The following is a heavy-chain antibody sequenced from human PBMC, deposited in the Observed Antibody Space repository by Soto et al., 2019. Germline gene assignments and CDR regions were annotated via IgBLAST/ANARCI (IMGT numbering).Heavy chain of an antibody. D-gene: IGHD6-6*01. CDR2: IYSGGPT. Sequence: PVGSLRLSCAASGFTVSSNYMTWVRQAPGKGLEWVSVIYSGGPTYYADSVKGRFTISRDNSKNTLYLQMNSLRAEDTAVYYCARDRVEQVANLYYYYGMDVWGQGTTVTVSS. CDR3: ARDRVEQVANLYYYYGMDV. V-gene: IGHV3-53*01. J-gene: IGHJ6*02. CDR1: GFTVSSNY.